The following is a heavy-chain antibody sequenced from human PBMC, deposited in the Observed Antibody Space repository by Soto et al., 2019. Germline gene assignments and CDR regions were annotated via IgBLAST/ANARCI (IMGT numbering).Heavy chain of an antibody. D-gene: IGHD3-22*01. Sequence: QVQLVESGGGVVQPERSQRLSCTASKFTFASYVMHWVRQAPGEGLAWVALISFDGTNKYYADSVKGRFTISRDNSKNTMDLQMNSLKPEDTAVYYCAREMIPMILGGMSAMDVWGQGTTVTVS. CDR1: KFTFASYV. J-gene: IGHJ6*02. V-gene: IGHV3-30*04. CDR3: AREMIPMILGGMSAMDV. CDR2: ISFDGTNK.